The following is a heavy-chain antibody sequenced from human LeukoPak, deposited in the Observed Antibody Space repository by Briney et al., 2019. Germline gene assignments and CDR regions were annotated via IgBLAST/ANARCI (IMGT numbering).Heavy chain of an antibody. CDR3: ARAPGGYSYGYGYLGDYYFDH. Sequence: ASVKVSCKASGYTFTGYYMHWVRQAPGQGLEWMGWINPNSGGTNYAQKFQGRVTMTRDTSISTAYMELSRLRSDDTAVYYCARAPGGYSYGYGYLGDYYFDHWGQGTLVTVSS. J-gene: IGHJ4*02. CDR1: GYTFTGYY. V-gene: IGHV1-2*02. CDR2: INPNSGGT. D-gene: IGHD5-18*01.